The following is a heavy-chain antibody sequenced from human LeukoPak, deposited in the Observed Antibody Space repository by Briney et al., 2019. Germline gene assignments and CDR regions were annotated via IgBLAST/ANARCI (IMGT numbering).Heavy chain of an antibody. D-gene: IGHD3-22*01. J-gene: IGHJ4*02. CDR1: GFTVSSNY. CDR2: IDSGGST. V-gene: IGHV3-53*01. Sequence: GGSLRLSCAASGFTVSSNYMTWVRQVPGKGLEWVSVIDSGGSTYYADSVKGRFTISRDNSKNTLYLQMNSLRAEDTAVYYCARDLYYYDSSFWGQGTLVTVSS. CDR3: ARDLYYYDSSF.